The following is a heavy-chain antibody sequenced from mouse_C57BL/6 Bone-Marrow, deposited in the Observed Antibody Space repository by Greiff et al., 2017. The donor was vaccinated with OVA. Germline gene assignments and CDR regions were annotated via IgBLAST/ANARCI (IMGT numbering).Heavy chain of an antibody. CDR2: IYPGSGNT. D-gene: IGHD1-1*01. V-gene: IGHV1-76*01. CDR1: GYTFTDYY. Sequence: VKLMESGAELVRPGASVKLSCKASGYTFTDYYINWVKQRPGQGLEWIARIYPGSGNTYYNEKFKGKATLTAEKSSSTAYMQLSSLTSEDSAVYVCARSGGYYGFAYWGQGTLVTVSA. CDR3: ARSGGYYGFAY. J-gene: IGHJ3*01.